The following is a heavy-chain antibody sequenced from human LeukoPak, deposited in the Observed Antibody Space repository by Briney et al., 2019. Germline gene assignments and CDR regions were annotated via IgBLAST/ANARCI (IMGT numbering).Heavy chain of an antibody. CDR2: IYPGDSDT. Sequence: GESLKISCKGSGYSFTSYWIGWVRQMPGKGLEWMGIIYPGDSDTRYSPSFRGQVTISADKSISTAYLQWSSLKASDTAMYYCARHDILTGYYSSDAFDIWGQGTMVTVSS. J-gene: IGHJ3*02. CDR3: ARHDILTGYYSSDAFDI. D-gene: IGHD3-9*01. V-gene: IGHV5-51*01. CDR1: GYSFTSYW.